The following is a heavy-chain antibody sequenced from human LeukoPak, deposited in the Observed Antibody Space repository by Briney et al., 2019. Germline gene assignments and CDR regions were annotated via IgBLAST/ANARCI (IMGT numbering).Heavy chain of an antibody. CDR3: ARDPRGPTGYDHSGRDSFDY. CDR1: GFTFSSYW. V-gene: IGHV3-7*01. D-gene: IGHD3-22*01. CDR2: IKQDGSEK. J-gene: IGHJ4*02. Sequence: PGGSLRLSCAASGFTFSSYWMSWVRQAPGKGLEWVANIKQDGSEKYYVDSVKGRFTISRDNAKNSLYLQMNSLRPEDTAVYYCARDPRGPTGYDHSGRDSFDYWGQGTLVTVSS.